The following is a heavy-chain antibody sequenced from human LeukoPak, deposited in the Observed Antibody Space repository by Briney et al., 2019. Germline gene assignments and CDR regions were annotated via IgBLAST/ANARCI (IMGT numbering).Heavy chain of an antibody. V-gene: IGHV4-59*01. CDR2: IYYSGST. Sequence: SETLSLTCTVSGGSISSYYWSWIRQPPGKGLEWIGYIYYSGSTNYNPSLKSRVTISVDTSKNQFSLKLSSVTAADTAVYYCAEGAVAGHYWGQGTLVTVSS. CDR1: GGSISSYY. J-gene: IGHJ4*02. CDR3: AEGAVAGHY. D-gene: IGHD6-19*01.